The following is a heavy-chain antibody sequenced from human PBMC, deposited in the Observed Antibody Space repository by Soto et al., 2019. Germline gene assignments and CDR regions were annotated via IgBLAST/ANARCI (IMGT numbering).Heavy chain of an antibody. CDR1: GGSFSGYY. CDR2: NNHSGST. V-gene: IGHV4-34*01. J-gene: IGHJ5*02. D-gene: IGHD2-2*01. Sequence: QVQLQQWGAGLLKPSETLSLTCAVYGGSFSGYYWSWIRQPPGKGLEWIGENNHSGSTNYNPSLKSRVTISVDTSKNQFSLKLSSVTAADTAGYYCARGGRDVVAGNWCDPWGQGTLVTVSS. CDR3: ARGGRDVVAGNWCDP.